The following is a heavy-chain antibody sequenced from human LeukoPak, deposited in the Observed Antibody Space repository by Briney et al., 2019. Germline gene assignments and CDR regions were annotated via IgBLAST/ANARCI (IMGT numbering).Heavy chain of an antibody. V-gene: IGHV3-21*06. CDR3: ARDRAPKARIGGMDV. CDR2: ISETSSHT. J-gene: IGHJ6*02. CDR1: GFTFSSYA. D-gene: IGHD5-12*01. Sequence: NPGGSLRLSCAASGFTFSSYAMSWVRQAPGKGLGWVSYISETSSHTYYVDSVKGRFTISRDNAKNSLYLQMNYLRAEDTAIYYCARDRAPKARIGGMDVWGQGTTVIVSS.